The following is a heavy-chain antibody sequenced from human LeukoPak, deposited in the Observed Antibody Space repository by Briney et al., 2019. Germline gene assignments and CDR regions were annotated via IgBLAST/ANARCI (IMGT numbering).Heavy chain of an antibody. CDR1: GGSISSYY. D-gene: IGHD3-3*01. V-gene: IGHV4-59*08. Sequence: SETLSLTCTASGGSISSYYWSWIRQPPGKGLEWIGYIYYSGSTYYNPSLKSRVTISVDTSKNQFSLKLSSVTAADTAVYHCARLRITIFGVDDFDYWGQGTLVTVSS. CDR2: IYYSGST. J-gene: IGHJ4*02. CDR3: ARLRITIFGVDDFDY.